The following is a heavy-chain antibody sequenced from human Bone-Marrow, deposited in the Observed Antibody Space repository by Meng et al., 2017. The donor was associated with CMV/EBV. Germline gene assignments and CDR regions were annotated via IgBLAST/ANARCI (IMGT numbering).Heavy chain of an antibody. Sequence: GESLKISCAASGLRFGDFAISWVRQAPGKGLEWISLIRSKPYGGTPEYAASVRGRFTTSRDDSKSIVYLQMNTLTSEDTAGYYCTSALVPAARRQFDYWGQGTLVTVSS. V-gene: IGHV3-49*04. J-gene: IGHJ4*02. D-gene: IGHD2-2*01. CDR1: GLRFGDFA. CDR2: IRSKPYGGTP. CDR3: TSALVPAARRQFDY.